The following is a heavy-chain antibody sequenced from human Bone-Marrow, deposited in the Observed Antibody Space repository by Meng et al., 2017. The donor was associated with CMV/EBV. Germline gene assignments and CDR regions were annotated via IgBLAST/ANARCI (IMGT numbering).Heavy chain of an antibody. CDR3: AREGGYIVATIVMDYFDY. CDR1: GGSISSSSYY. J-gene: IGHJ4*02. CDR2: IYYSGST. V-gene: IGHV4-39*07. Sequence: SETLSLTPTVPGGSISSSSYYWGWIRQPPGKGLEWIGSIYYSGSTYYNPSLKSRVTISVDTSKNQFSLKLSSVTAADTAVYYCAREGGYIVATIVMDYFDYCGQGTLVTVSS. D-gene: IGHD5-12*01.